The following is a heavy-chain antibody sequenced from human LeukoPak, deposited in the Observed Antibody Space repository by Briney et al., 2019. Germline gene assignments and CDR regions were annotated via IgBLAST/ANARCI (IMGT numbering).Heavy chain of an antibody. J-gene: IGHJ4*02. CDR1: GWTFDDYS. CDR2: ISWDAGSV. Sequence: GRSLRLSCAASGWTFDDYSMQLVRHAAGKGVEWVAGISWDAGSVAYADSVKDRFTITRDNAKNSLYLQMNSLRVEDTAVYYYAKDRNKCSGGSCYPFDYWGQGTLVTVSS. CDR3: AKDRNKCSGGSCYPFDY. D-gene: IGHD2-15*01. V-gene: IGHV3-9*01.